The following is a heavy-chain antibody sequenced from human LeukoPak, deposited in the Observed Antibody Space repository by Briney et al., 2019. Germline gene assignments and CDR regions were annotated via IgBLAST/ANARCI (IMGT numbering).Heavy chain of an antibody. CDR2: INLNSGGT. J-gene: IGHJ3*02. CDR1: GYTFTGYY. D-gene: IGHD3-22*01. Sequence: ASVKVSCKASGYTFTGYYMHWMRQAPGQGLEWMGRINLNSGGTNYAQKFQGRVTMTRDTSISTAYMELSRLRSDDTAVYYCARGQYYYDSSGSHPDAFDIWGQGTMVTVSS. V-gene: IGHV1-2*06. CDR3: ARGQYYYDSSGSHPDAFDI.